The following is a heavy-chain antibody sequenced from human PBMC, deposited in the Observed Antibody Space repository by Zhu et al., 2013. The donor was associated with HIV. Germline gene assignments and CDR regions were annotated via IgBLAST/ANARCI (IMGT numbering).Heavy chain of an antibody. CDR1: GGTFSTCA. V-gene: IGHV1-69*06. J-gene: IGHJ4*02. D-gene: IGHD1-26*01. CDR3: ARSPDLSGNYRFFDY. CDR2: IIPIFGTA. Sequence: QVQLVQSGAEVKKPGSSVKVACEASGGTFSTCAISWVRQAPGQGLEWMGGIIPIFGTANYAQKFQGRVTFTADKYTSTAYITLSSLRSDDTAVYYCARSPDLSGNYRFFDYWGQGSLVTVSS.